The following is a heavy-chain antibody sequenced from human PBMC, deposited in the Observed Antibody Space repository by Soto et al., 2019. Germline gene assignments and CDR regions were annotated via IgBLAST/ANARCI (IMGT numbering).Heavy chain of an antibody. Sequence: QVQLVESGGGLVKPGGSLRLSCAASGFTFSDYYMSWIRQAPGKGLAWVSYISSSSSYTNYADSVKGRFTISRDNAKNSLYLQMNSLRAEDTAVYYCARYYGSGSDDAFDIWGQGTMVTVSS. CDR1: GFTFSDYY. D-gene: IGHD3-10*01. V-gene: IGHV3-11*05. CDR2: ISSSSSYT. CDR3: ARYYGSGSDDAFDI. J-gene: IGHJ3*02.